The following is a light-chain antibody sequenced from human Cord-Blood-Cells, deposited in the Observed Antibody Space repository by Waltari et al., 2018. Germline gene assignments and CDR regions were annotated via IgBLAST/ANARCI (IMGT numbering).Light chain of an antibody. CDR3: QQYDNPPLP. V-gene: IGKV1-33*01. J-gene: IGKJ4*01. CDR2: DAS. Sequence: DSQITQSPSSLSGSVGDRVTITCHASQDISNYLDWYQQKPGKAPKLLNYDASNLETGVPSRFSGRGSGTDFTFSISSLQPEDIATYYCQQYDNPPLPFGGGTKVEIK. CDR1: QDISNY.